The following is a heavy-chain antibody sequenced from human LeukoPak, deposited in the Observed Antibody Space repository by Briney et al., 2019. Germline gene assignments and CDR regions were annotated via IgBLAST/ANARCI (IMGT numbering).Heavy chain of an antibody. Sequence: ASVKVSCKASGYTFTGYYMHWVRQAPGQGLEWMGWINPNSGGTNYAQKFQGRVTMTTDASTSTIYMDLRSLKPDDTAIYYCARDLTFGGVLFTWGQGTLVAVSS. CDR3: ARDLTFGGVLFT. V-gene: IGHV1-2*02. CDR2: INPNSGGT. CDR1: GYTFTGYY. D-gene: IGHD3-16*02. J-gene: IGHJ5*02.